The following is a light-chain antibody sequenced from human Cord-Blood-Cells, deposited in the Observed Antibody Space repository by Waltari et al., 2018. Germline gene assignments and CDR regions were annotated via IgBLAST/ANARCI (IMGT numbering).Light chain of an antibody. CDR1: SSDVGGYNY. J-gene: IGLJ2*01. CDR2: DVS. Sequence: QSALTQPRSVSGSPGQSVTISCTGTSSDVGGYNYVPWYHQHPGKAPKLMIYDVSKRPSGVPDRFSGSKSGNTASLTISGLQAEDEADYYCCSYAGSYTPVFGGGTKLTVL. V-gene: IGLV2-11*01. CDR3: CSYAGSYTPV.